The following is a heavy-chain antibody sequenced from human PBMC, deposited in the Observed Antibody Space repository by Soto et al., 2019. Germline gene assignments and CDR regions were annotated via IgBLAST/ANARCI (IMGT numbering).Heavy chain of an antibody. J-gene: IGHJ4*02. CDR3: ARDLPPVDY. CDR2: ISAYNGNT. CDR1: GYTFSSYH. V-gene: IGHV1-18*01. Sequence: QIQLVQSGAEVKKPGASVKVSCKASGYTFSSYHITWVRQAPGQGLEWLGWISAYNGNTNYAQNLQRRVTMTTDPSTSTAYMELRRLRSDDTAVYYCARDLPPVDYWGQGTLVTVSS.